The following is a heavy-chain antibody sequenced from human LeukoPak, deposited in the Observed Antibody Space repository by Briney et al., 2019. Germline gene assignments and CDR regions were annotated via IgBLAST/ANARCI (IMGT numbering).Heavy chain of an antibody. V-gene: IGHV4-59*08. Sequence: SVTLSLTCTVSGGSISSYYWSWIRQPPGNGLEWIGYIYYSGSTNYNPSLKSRVTISVDTSKNQFSLKLSSVTAADTAVYYCASSPTPRLRVYGMDVGGQGPTVTVS. D-gene: IGHD5-12*01. CDR3: ASSPTPRLRVYGMDV. CDR1: GGSISSYY. CDR2: IYYSGST. J-gene: IGHJ6*02.